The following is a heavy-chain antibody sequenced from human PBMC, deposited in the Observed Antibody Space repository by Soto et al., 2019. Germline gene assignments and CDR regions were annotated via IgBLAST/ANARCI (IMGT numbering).Heavy chain of an antibody. V-gene: IGHV3-23*01. CDR1: GFNFGSYA. Sequence: LRLSCAATGFNFGSYAMGWVRQAPGKGLEWVSGVSGSGSSPYYADSVKGRLTISKDKSKNTLYLDLNNLRSEDTAVYFCVKGKESGYRGAFDSWGQGTTVTVSS. D-gene: IGHD5-18*01. CDR2: VSGSGSSP. CDR3: VKGKESGYRGAFDS. J-gene: IGHJ4*02.